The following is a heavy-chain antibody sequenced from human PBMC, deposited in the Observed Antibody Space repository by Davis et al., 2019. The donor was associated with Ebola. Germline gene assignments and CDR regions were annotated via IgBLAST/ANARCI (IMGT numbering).Heavy chain of an antibody. CDR2: IYYSGST. CDR1: GGSISSSYY. D-gene: IGHD3-10*01. Sequence: MPSETLSLTCAVSGGSISSSYYWGWIRQPPGKGLEWIGSIYYSGSTYYNPSLKSRVTISVDTSKNQFSLKLSSVTAADTAVYYCARHFGVLIDYWGQGTLVTVSS. J-gene: IGHJ4*02. V-gene: IGHV4-39*01. CDR3: ARHFGVLIDY.